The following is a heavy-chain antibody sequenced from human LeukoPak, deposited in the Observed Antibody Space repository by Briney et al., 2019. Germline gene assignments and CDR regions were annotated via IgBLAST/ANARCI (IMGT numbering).Heavy chain of an antibody. D-gene: IGHD2-2*01. CDR1: GLTFGSYG. Sequence: GGSLRLTCAASGLTFGSYGMSWVRQAPGKGPEWVSCISYTGVSTFYADSVKGRFTISRDNSKNTLYLQMNSLRAEDTAVYYCAKDGPVVVPAGHFDYWGQGTLVTVSS. CDR3: AKDGPVVVPAGHFDY. CDR2: ISYTGVST. V-gene: IGHV3-23*01. J-gene: IGHJ4*02.